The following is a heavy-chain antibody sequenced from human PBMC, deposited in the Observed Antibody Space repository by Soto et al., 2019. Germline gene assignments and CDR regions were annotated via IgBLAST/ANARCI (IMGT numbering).Heavy chain of an antibody. CDR2: MNPDSGNT. D-gene: IGHD3-16*02. Sequence: QVQLVQSGAEVKKPGASVKVSCKASGYTFTSYDINWVRQATGQGLEWMGWMNPDSGNTGYAQKFQGRVTMTRNTSISTAYMELSSLRSEDTAVYYCERERSSSKRFDPWGQGTLVTVSS. CDR1: GYTFTSYD. J-gene: IGHJ5*02. CDR3: ERERSSSKRFDP. V-gene: IGHV1-8*01.